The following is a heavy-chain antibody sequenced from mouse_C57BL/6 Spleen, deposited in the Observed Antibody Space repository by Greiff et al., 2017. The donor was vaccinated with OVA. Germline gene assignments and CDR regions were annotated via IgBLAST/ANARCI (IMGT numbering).Heavy chain of an antibody. D-gene: IGHD2-4*01. CDR3: ARGLRGYFDV. J-gene: IGHJ1*03. Sequence: QVHVKQPGAELVMPGASVKLSCKASGYTFTSYWMHWVKQRPGQGLEWIGEIDPSDSYTNYNQKFKGKSTLTVDKSSSTAYMQLSSLTSEDSAVYYCARGLRGYFDVWGTGTTVTVSS. CDR1: GYTFTSYW. CDR2: IDPSDSYT. V-gene: IGHV1-69*01.